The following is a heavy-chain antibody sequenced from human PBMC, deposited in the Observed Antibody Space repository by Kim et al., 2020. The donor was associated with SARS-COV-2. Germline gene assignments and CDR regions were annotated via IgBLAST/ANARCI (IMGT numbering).Heavy chain of an antibody. Sequence: GGSLRLSCAASGFTFSSYGMHWVRQAPGKGLEWVAVIWYDGSNKYYADSVKGRFTISRDNSKNTLYLQMNSLRAEDTAVYYCARDSYYYDSSGYYYSPWYYYGMDVWGQETTLTVSS. J-gene: IGHJ6*02. D-gene: IGHD3-22*01. CDR3: ARDSYYYDSSGYYYSPWYYYGMDV. V-gene: IGHV3-33*08. CDR2: IWYDGSNK. CDR1: GFTFSSYG.